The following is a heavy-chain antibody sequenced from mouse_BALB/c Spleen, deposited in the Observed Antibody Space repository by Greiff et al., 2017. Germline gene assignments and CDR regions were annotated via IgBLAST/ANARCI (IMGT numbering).Heavy chain of an antibody. D-gene: IGHD2-2*01. V-gene: IGHV3-6*02. CDR1: GYSITSGYY. Sequence: DVKLVESGPGLVKPSQSLSLTCSVTGYSITSGYYWNWIRQFPGNKLEWMGYISYDGSNNYNPSLKNRISITRDTSKNQFFLKLNSVTTEDTATYYCARVGGYYYAMDYWGQGTSVTVSS. CDR2: ISYDGSN. J-gene: IGHJ4*01. CDR3: ARVGGYYYAMDY.